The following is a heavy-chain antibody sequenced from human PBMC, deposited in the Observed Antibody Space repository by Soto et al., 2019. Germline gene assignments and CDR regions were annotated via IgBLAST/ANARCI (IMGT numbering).Heavy chain of an antibody. D-gene: IGHD6-13*01. Sequence: QVKLVQSGTEVKRPGSSVKGACKASGGTFSNYGLSWVRQAPGHGLQWMGGIIPLFGTLHNAREFQDRVTITADQSTGTASMDLRSLTDDDTAVYFCATTPFNMASAGSYYFDSWGQGILVTVSS. CDR2: IIPLFGTL. CDR3: ATTPFNMASAGSYYFDS. J-gene: IGHJ4*02. CDR1: GGTFSNYG. V-gene: IGHV1-69*01.